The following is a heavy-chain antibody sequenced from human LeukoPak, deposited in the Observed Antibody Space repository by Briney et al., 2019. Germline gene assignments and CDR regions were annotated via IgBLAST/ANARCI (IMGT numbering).Heavy chain of an antibody. CDR1: GGSISSYY. CDR2: IYYSGST. Sequence: SETLSLTCTVSGGSISSYYWSWIRQPPGKGLEWIGYIYYSGSTNYNPSLKSRVTIPVDTSKNQFSLKLSSVTAADTAVYYCARVGGYDYVWGSPSHAFDIWGQGTMVTVSS. D-gene: IGHD3-16*01. J-gene: IGHJ3*02. V-gene: IGHV4-59*01. CDR3: ARVGGYDYVWGSPSHAFDI.